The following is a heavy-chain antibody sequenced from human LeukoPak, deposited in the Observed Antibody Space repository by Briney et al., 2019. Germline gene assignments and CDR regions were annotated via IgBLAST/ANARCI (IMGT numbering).Heavy chain of an antibody. V-gene: IGHV4-39*01. CDR3: ARQEVVAATPYYFDY. CDR1: GGAFSGYY. D-gene: IGHD2-15*01. J-gene: IGHJ4*02. CDR2: IYYSGST. Sequence: SETLSLTCTVYGGAFSGYYWGWIRQPPGKGLEWIGSIYYSGSTYYNPSLKSRVTISVDTSKNQFSLKLSSVTAADTAVYYCARQEVVAATPYYFDYWGQGTLVTVSS.